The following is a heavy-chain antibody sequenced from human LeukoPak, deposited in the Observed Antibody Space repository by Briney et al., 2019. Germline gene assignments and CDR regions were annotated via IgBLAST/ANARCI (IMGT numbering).Heavy chain of an antibody. Sequence: GSLRLSCTASGFTFGDYAMSWFRQAPGKGLEWVGFIRSKAYGGTTEYAASVKGRFTISRDDSKSIAYLQMNSLKTEDTAVYYCTRVGWGELLLADYWGQGTLVTVSS. CDR1: GFTFGDYA. V-gene: IGHV3-49*03. CDR2: IRSKAYGGTT. CDR3: TRVGWGELLLADY. D-gene: IGHD1-26*01. J-gene: IGHJ4*02.